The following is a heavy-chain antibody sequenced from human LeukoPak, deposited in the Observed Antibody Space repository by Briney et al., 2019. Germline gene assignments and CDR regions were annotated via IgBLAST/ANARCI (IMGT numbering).Heavy chain of an antibody. J-gene: IGHJ4*02. D-gene: IGHD3-10*01. Sequence: PSETLSLTCTVSGGSISSSSYYWGWIRQPPGKGLEWIGSIYYSGSTYYNPSLKSRVTISVDTSKNQFSLKLSSVTAADTAVYYCARLNYHHSHYYGSGPVGYFDYWGQGTLVTVSS. CDR2: IYYSGST. V-gene: IGHV4-39*01. CDR3: ARLNYHHSHYYGSGPVGYFDY. CDR1: GGSISSSSYY.